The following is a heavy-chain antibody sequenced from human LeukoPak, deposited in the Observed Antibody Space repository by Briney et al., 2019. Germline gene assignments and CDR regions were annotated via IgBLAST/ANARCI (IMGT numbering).Heavy chain of an antibody. CDR2: ISHSGNT. CDR1: GYSISSGYY. V-gene: IGHV4-38-2*02. CDR3: ARAPGSGWSN. Sequence: SETLSLTCTVSGYSISSGYYWGWIRQPPGEGLEWIGSISHSGNTYYKPSLKSRVTISVDTFKNQFSLKLSSVTAADTALYYYARAPGSGWSNWGQGTLVTVSS. J-gene: IGHJ4*02. D-gene: IGHD6-19*01.